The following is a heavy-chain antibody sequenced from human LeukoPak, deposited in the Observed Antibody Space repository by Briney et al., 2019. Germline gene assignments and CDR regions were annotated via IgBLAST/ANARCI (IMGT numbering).Heavy chain of an antibody. CDR3: ATAYYGGNLRFDH. Sequence: PSETLSLTCTVSGGSITNYYWSWIRQPPGKGLEWIGYIYYSGSTNYNPSLKSRVTISVDTSKNQFSLKLNSVTAADTAVYYCATAYYGGNLRFDHWGQGTLVTVSS. CDR2: IYYSGST. D-gene: IGHD2-21*01. CDR1: GGSITNYY. J-gene: IGHJ4*02. V-gene: IGHV4-59*01.